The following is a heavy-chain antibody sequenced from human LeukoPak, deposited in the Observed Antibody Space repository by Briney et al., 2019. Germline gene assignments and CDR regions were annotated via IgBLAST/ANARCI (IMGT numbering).Heavy chain of an antibody. Sequence: SETLSPTCTVSGGSISSGSYYWSWIRQPAGKGLEWIGRISTRGSTNYNPSLKSRVTISVDTSKNQLSLKLSSVTAADTAMYYCARSYDYGPERWFDPWGQGTLVTVSS. J-gene: IGHJ5*02. CDR2: ISTRGST. D-gene: IGHD4-17*01. V-gene: IGHV4-61*02. CDR1: GGSISSGSYY. CDR3: ARSYDYGPERWFDP.